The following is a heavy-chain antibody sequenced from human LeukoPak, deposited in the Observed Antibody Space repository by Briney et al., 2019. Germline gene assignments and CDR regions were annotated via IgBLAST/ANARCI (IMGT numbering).Heavy chain of an antibody. CDR3: AKPRDSSGYPYYFDY. CDR2: ISGSGGSS. D-gene: IGHD3-22*01. J-gene: IGHJ4*02. Sequence: GGSLRLSCAASGFTFSSYWMSWVRQAPGKGLEWVSAISGSGGSSYYADSVKGRFTISRDNSKNTLYLQMNSLRAEDTAVYYCAKPRDSSGYPYYFDYWGQGTLVTVSS. V-gene: IGHV3-23*01. CDR1: GFTFSSYW.